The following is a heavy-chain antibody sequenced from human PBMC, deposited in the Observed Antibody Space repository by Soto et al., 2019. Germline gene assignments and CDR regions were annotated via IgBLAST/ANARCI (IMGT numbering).Heavy chain of an antibody. V-gene: IGHV3-66*01. Sequence: GGSLRLSCAASGFTVSSNYMSWVRQAPGKGLEWVSVIYSGGSTYYADSVKGRFTISRDNSKNTLYLQMNSLRAEDTAVYYCAGYDFWSGPHYYYYMDVWGKGTTVTVS. CDR3: AGYDFWSGPHYYYYMDV. D-gene: IGHD3-3*01. J-gene: IGHJ6*03. CDR1: GFTVSSNY. CDR2: IYSGGST.